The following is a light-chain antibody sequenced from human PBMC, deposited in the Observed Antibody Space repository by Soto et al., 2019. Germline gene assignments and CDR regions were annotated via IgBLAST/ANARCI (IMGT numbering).Light chain of an antibody. Sequence: QSVLTQPASVSGSPGQSITISCAGTTSDVAYYDLVSWYQQHPGRAPKLLIYEVDKRPSGISVRFSGSKSGAMASLTISGLLPEDEAVYFCCTYAGHVPKFGGGTKLTVL. V-gene: IGLV2-23*02. CDR3: CTYAGHVPK. J-gene: IGLJ2*01. CDR2: EVD. CDR1: TSDVAYYDL.